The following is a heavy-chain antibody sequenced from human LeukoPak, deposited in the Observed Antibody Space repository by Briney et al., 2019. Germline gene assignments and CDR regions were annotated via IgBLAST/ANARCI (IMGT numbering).Heavy chain of an antibody. Sequence: SVKVSCKASGGTFSSYAISWVRQAPGQGLEWMGRIIPILGTATYAQKFQGRVTITADESTSTAYMELSSLRSEDTAVYYCARSLTNYDFWSGPGDYWGQGTLVTVSS. D-gene: IGHD3-3*01. CDR1: GGTFSSYA. CDR2: IIPILGTA. CDR3: ARSLTNYDFWSGPGDY. J-gene: IGHJ4*02. V-gene: IGHV1-69*11.